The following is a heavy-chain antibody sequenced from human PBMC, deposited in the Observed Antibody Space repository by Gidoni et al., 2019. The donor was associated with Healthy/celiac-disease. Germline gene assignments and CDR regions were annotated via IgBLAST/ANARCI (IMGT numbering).Heavy chain of an antibody. D-gene: IGHD5-18*01. CDR2: ISAYNGNT. V-gene: IGHV1-18*01. CDR3: ARDVDTAMEGDY. J-gene: IGHJ4*02. Sequence: MGWISAYNGNTNYAQKLQGRVTMTTDTSTSTAYMELRSLRSDDTAVYYCARDVDTAMEGDYWGQGTLVTVSS.